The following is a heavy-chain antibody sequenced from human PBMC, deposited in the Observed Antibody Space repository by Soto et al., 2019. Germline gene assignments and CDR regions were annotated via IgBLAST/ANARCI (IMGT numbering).Heavy chain of an antibody. D-gene: IGHD6-19*01. V-gene: IGHV1-69*13. CDR1: RVAFSKFI. CDR3: AKVRYSSPMGYYYGMDV. J-gene: IGHJ6*02. CDR2: IIPIFGTA. Sequence: SVKVSCKASRVAFSKFIVTWVRQAPGLGLEWVGGIIPIFGTANYAQKFQGRVTITADESTSTSYMEVNNLRSEDTAVYYCAKVRYSSPMGYYYGMDVWGQGTTVTV.